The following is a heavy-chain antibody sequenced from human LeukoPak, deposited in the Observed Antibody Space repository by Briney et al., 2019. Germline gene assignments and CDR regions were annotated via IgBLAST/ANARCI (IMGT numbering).Heavy chain of an antibody. CDR1: GAPFSGYY. V-gene: IGHV4-34*01. CDR3: AGGYHWGGYYFDY. D-gene: IGHD7-27*01. Sequence: SETLSLTCAVYGAPFSGYYWGWIRQPPGKGLEWIGEINHSGTTNYNPSLKSRVTISVDTSKNQFSLKLSSVTAADRAVYYCAGGYHWGGYYFDYWGRGTLVTVSS. J-gene: IGHJ4*02. CDR2: INHSGTT.